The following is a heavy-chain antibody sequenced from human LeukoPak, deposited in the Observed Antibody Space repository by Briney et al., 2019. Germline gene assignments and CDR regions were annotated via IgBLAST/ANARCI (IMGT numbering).Heavy chain of an antibody. J-gene: IGHJ5*02. Sequence: QSGGSLRLSCAASGFTFSSYAMSWVRQAPGKGLEWVSAISGSGGSTYYADSVKGRFTISRDNAKKSLYLEMNNLRAEDTAVYYCATDGAGFDTWGQGVLVTVSS. CDR3: ATDGAGFDT. CDR2: ISGSGGST. CDR1: GFTFSSYA. V-gene: IGHV3-23*01.